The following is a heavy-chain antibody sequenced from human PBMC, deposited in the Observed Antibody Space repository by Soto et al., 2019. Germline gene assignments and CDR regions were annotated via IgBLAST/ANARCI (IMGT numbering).Heavy chain of an antibody. J-gene: IGHJ4*02. CDR3: ARGRCWLHDY. D-gene: IGHD2-15*01. V-gene: IGHV3-7*01. CDR1: GFSLSDYW. Sequence: EVQLVESGGGLVQPGGSLRLSYAASGFSLSDYWMNWVRQAPGKGLEWVAIIKQDGSDRYYVDSVKGRFTISRDNAKNSLYLQMSSLRVEDTALYYCARGRCWLHDYWGQGTLVTVSS. CDR2: IKQDGSDR.